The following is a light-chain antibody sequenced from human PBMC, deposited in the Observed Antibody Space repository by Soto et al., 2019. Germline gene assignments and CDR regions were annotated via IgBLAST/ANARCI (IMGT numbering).Light chain of an antibody. CDR1: QDISSW. J-gene: IGKJ4*01. Sequence: DLQMTQSPSSVSASVGDRVTITCRASQDISSWLAWYRQKPGKAPKLLINSASSLQSGVPSTFSGSRSGTDFTLTISRLQPEDFATYYCQQTNSFPLTFGGGTKVEIK. V-gene: IGKV1-12*01. CDR2: SAS. CDR3: QQTNSFPLT.